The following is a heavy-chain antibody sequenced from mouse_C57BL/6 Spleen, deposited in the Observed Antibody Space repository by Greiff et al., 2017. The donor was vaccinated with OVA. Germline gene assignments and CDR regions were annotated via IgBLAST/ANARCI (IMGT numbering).Heavy chain of an antibody. Sequence: VQLQQSGPELVKPGASVKISCKASGYAFSSSWMNWVKQRPGKGLVWIGRIYPGDGDTNYNGKFKGKATLTADKSSSTAYMQLSSLTSEDSAVYFCARLIYDGYYFDYWGQGTTLTVSS. CDR2: IYPGDGDT. V-gene: IGHV1-82*01. J-gene: IGHJ2*01. D-gene: IGHD2-3*01. CDR1: GYAFSSSW. CDR3: ARLIYDGYYFDY.